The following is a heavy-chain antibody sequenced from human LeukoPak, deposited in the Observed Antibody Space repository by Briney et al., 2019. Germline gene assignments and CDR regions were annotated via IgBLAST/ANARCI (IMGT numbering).Heavy chain of an antibody. D-gene: IGHD2-2*01. CDR2: IYHSGST. CDR3: ARVLGDIVVLTGYYYMDV. CDR1: GGSISSSNW. V-gene: IGHV4-4*02. J-gene: IGHJ6*03. Sequence: SGTLSLTCAVSGGSISSSNWWSWVRQPPGKGLEWIGEIYHSGSTNYNPSLKSRVTISVDKSKNQFSLKLSSVTAADTAVYYCARVLGDIVVLTGYYYMDVWGKGTTVTVSS.